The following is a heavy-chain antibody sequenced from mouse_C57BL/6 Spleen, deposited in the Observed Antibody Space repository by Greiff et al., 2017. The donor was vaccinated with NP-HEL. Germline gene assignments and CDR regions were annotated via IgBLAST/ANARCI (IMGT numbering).Heavy chain of an antibody. D-gene: IGHD1-1*01. CDR1: GYTFTSYW. Sequence: VQLQQPGAELVRPGSSVKLSCKASGYTFTSYWMHWVKQRPIQGLEWIGNIDPSDSETHYNQKFKDKATLTVDKSSSTAYMQLSSLTSEDSAVYYCASEVTTVVAPHWYFDVWGTGTTVTVSS. CDR2: IDPSDSET. V-gene: IGHV1-52*01. J-gene: IGHJ1*03. CDR3: ASEVTTVVAPHWYFDV.